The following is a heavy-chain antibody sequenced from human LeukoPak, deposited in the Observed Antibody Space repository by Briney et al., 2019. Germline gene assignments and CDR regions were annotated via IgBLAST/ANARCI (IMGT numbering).Heavy chain of an antibody. J-gene: IGHJ5*02. V-gene: IGHV4-39*01. CDR1: GGSISSSSYY. CDR3: ARLTYYYGSGLNFNWFDP. CDR2: IYYSGST. D-gene: IGHD3-10*01. Sequence: SETLSLTCTVSGGSISSSSYYWGWIRQPPGKGLEWIGSIYYSGSTYYNPSLKSRVTISVDTSKNQFSLKLSSVTAADTAVYYCARLTYYYGSGLNFNWFDPWGQGTLVTVSS.